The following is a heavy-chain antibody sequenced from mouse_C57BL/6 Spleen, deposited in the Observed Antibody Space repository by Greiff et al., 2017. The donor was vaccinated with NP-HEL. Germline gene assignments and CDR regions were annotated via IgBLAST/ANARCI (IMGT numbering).Heavy chain of an antibody. J-gene: IGHJ3*01. D-gene: IGHD3-2*02. CDR1: GYTFTSYT. Sequence: QVQLKQSGAELARPGASVKMSCKASGYTFTSYTMHWVKQRPGQGLEWIGYINPSSGYTKYNQKFKDKATLTADKSSSTAYMQLSSLTSEDSAVYYCAREVSGYGFAYWGQGTLVTVSA. CDR2: INPSSGYT. V-gene: IGHV1-4*01. CDR3: AREVSGYGFAY.